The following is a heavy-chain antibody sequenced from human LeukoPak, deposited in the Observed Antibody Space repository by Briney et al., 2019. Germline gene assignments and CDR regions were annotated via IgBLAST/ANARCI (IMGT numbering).Heavy chain of an antibody. J-gene: IGHJ4*02. CDR3: ARGWFGESEDFDY. CDR2: IYSGGST. D-gene: IGHD3-10*01. Sequence: GGSLRLSCAASGFTVSSNYMSWVRQAPGKGLEWVSVIYSGGSTYYADSVKGRFTISRDNSKNTLYLQMNSLRAEDTAVYYCARGWFGESEDFDYWGQGTLVTVSS. CDR1: GFTVSSNY. V-gene: IGHV3-66*01.